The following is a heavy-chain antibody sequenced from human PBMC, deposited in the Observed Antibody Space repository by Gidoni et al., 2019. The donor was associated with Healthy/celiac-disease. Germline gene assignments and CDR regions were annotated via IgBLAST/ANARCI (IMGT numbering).Heavy chain of an antibody. V-gene: IGHV3-21*01. J-gene: IGHJ5*02. CDR1: GFTFSRYS. CDR3: ARAGDSSSWYSGWFDP. CDR2: ISSSSSYI. D-gene: IGHD6-13*01. Sequence: EVQLVESGGGLVKPGGSLRLSCAASGFTFSRYSMNWVRKAPGKGLEWVSSISSSSSYIYYADSVKGRFTISRDNAKNSLYLQMNSLRAEDTAVYYCARAGDSSSWYSGWFDPWGQGTLVTVSS.